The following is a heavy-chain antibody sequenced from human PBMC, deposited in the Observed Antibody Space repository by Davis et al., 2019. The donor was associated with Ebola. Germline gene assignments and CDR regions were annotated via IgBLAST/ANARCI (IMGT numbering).Heavy chain of an antibody. D-gene: IGHD3-22*01. CDR2: GYYGGRI. CDR1: GGSIRTHY. CDR3: ARSVFYDSTGYYVHWYYDL. V-gene: IGHV4-59*11. J-gene: IGHJ2*01. Sequence: SETLSLTCTVSGGSIRTHYWSWIRQSPGKGLEWIGYGYYGGRIDYNPSLKSRAIISVDTSKNHFSLNLSSVTAADTAIYYCARSVFYDSTGYYVHWYYDLWGRGTLVTVSS.